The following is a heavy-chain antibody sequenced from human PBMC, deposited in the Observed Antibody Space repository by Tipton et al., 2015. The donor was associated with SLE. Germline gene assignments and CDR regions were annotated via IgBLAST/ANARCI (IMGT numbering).Heavy chain of an antibody. CDR2: ISAYNGNT. V-gene: IGHV1-18*01. CDR1: GYTFTSYG. J-gene: IGHJ3*02. D-gene: IGHD2-2*02. Sequence: QLVQSGAEVKKPGASVKVSCKASGYTFTSYGISWVRQAPGQGLEWMGWISAYNGNTNYAQKLQGRVTMTTDTSTSTAYMELRSLRSDDTAVYYCASPGYCSSTSCYTRGAFGIWGQGTMVTVSS. CDR3: ASPGYCSSTSCYTRGAFGI.